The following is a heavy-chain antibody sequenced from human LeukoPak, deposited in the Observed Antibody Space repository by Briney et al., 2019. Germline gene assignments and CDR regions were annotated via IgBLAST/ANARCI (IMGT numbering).Heavy chain of an antibody. D-gene: IGHD2-15*01. J-gene: IGHJ4*02. CDR1: GFTFSSYA. CDR2: ISGSGGSI. Sequence: GGSLRLSCAASGFTFSSYAMSWVRQAPGKGLEWVSAISGSGGSIYYADSVKGRFTISRDNSKNTLYLQMNSLRAEDTAVYYCAKDQSQVVVAATPDYWGQGTLVTVSS. V-gene: IGHV3-23*01. CDR3: AKDQSQVVVAATPDY.